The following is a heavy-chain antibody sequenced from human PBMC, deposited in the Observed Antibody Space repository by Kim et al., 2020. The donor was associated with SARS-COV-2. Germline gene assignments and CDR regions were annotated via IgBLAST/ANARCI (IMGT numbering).Heavy chain of an antibody. CDR3: AKYSSSPKTNYYYYGMDV. CDR1: GFTFSSYA. Sequence: GGSLRLSCAASGFTFSSYAMSWVRQAPGKGLEWVSAISGSGGSTYYADSVKGRFTISRDNSKNTLYLQMNSLRAEDTAVYYCAKYSSSPKTNYYYYGMDVWGQGTTVTVSS. V-gene: IGHV3-23*01. D-gene: IGHD6-6*01. J-gene: IGHJ6*02. CDR2: ISGSGGST.